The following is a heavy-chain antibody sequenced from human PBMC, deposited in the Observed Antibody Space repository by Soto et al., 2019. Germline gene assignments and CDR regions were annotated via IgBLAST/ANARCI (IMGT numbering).Heavy chain of an antibody. J-gene: IGHJ3*01. CDR3: ARHWVGRSDDDTSYPFDL. CDR1: GYTFTSYD. V-gene: IGHV1-8*01. D-gene: IGHD5-12*01. Sequence: ASVKVSCKASGYTFTSYDINWVRQATGQGLEWMGWMNPNSGNTGYAQKFQGRVTMTRNTSISTAYMELSSLRSEDTAVYYCARHWVGRSDDDTSYPFDLWGQGTMVTVSS. CDR2: MNPNSGNT.